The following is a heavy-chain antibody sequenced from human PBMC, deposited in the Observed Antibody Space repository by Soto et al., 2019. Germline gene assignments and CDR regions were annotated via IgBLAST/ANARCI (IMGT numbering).Heavy chain of an antibody. J-gene: IGHJ4*02. CDR1: GFSFRSYG. D-gene: IGHD3-22*01. CDR2: IWNDGSNK. Sequence: GGSLRLSCAASGFSFRSYGMHWVRQATGKGLEWVAVIWNDGSNKIYADSVKGRFTISRDNSQNTLYLQMNSLRAEDTAVYYCAKIGIPDYYDSSGYAYWGQGTLVTVSA. V-gene: IGHV3-30*02. CDR3: AKIGIPDYYDSSGYAY.